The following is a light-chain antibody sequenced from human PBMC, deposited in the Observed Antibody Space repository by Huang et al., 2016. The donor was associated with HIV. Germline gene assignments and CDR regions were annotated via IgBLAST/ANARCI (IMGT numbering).Light chain of an antibody. J-gene: IGKJ1*01. Sequence: DIQMTQSPSSQSASVGDRVTITCRASQNIRNYLNWYQQKPGKAPNLLIYAASNLQTWVPSRFSGSGSGTDFTLTISSLQPEDFATYYCQESYSTPWTFGKGTKVEI. CDR2: AAS. V-gene: IGKV1-39*01. CDR3: QESYSTPWT. CDR1: QNIRNY.